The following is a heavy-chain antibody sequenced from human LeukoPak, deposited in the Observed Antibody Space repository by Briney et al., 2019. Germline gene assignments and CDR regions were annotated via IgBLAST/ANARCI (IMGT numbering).Heavy chain of an antibody. CDR1: GYTFTTYG. D-gene: IGHD3-10*01. CDR2: ISTYTGNT. V-gene: IGHV1-18*01. Sequence: ASVKVSCKASGYTFTTYGISWVRQAPGQGLEWMGWISTYTGNTNYAQKFQERVTITRDMSISTAYMELSSLRSEDTAVYYCAAVDGSGNPDYWGQGTLVTVSS. CDR3: AAVDGSGNPDY. J-gene: IGHJ4*02.